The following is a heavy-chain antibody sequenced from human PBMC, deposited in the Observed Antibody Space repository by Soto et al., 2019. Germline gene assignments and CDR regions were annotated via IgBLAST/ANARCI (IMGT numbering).Heavy chain of an antibody. CDR1: GFTFSSYW. V-gene: IGHV3-7*03. CDR2: IKQDGSEK. CDR3: ARVVGGYDFWSGYSDY. J-gene: IGHJ4*02. D-gene: IGHD3-3*01. Sequence: GGSLRLSCAASGFTFSSYWMSWVRQAPGKGLEWVANIKQDGSEKYYVDSVKGRFTISRDNAKNSLYLQMNSLRAEDTAVYYCARVVGGYDFWSGYSDYWGQGTLVTVSS.